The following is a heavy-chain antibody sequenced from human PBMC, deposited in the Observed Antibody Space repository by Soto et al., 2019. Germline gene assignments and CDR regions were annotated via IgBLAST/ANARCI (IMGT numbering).Heavy chain of an antibody. V-gene: IGHV3-15*01. CDR3: TTDQKVLGTVTTSLDAFDI. J-gene: IGHJ3*02. CDR1: GFTFSNAW. Sequence: GGSLRLSCAASGFTFSNAWMSWVRQAPGKGLEWVGRIKSKTDGGTTDYAAPVKGRFTISRDDSKNTLYLQMNSLKTEDTAVYYCTTDQKVLGTVTTSLDAFDIWGQGTMVTVSS. CDR2: IKSKTDGGTT. D-gene: IGHD4-4*01.